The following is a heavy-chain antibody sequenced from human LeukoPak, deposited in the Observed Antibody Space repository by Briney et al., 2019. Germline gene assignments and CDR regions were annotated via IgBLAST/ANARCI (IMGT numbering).Heavy chain of an antibody. CDR1: GGSISSYY. J-gene: IGHJ4*02. D-gene: IGHD4-17*01. CDR2: IYYSGST. V-gene: IGHV4-59*01. Sequence: TSETLSLTCTVSGGSISSYYWSWIRQPPGKGLEWIGYIYYSGSTNYNPSLKSRVTISVDTSKNQFSLKLSSVTAADTAVYYCARGKDYGAYWGQGTLVTVSS. CDR3: ARGKDYGAY.